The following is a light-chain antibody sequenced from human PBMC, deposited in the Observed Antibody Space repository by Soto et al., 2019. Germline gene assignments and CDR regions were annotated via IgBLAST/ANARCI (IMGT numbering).Light chain of an antibody. V-gene: IGKV4-1*01. CDR3: QHYYSPPVK. J-gene: IGKJ1*01. CDR2: WAS. CDR1: QSVLSSSDNKNL. Sequence: DIVMTQSPDSLALSLGERATINCKFSQSVLSSSDNKNLLAWFQHKPGQPPRLLIYWASTRESGVPDRFSGSGSGTDFTLTISSLQAEDVAIYYCQHYYSPPVKFGQGTKVEIK.